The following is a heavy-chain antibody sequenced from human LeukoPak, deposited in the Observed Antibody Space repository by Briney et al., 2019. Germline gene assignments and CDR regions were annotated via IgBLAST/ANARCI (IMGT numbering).Heavy chain of an antibody. CDR3: TTDLTTHLPGGYYYGMDV. CDR2: VWYDGSNK. J-gene: IGHJ6*02. V-gene: IGHV3-33*08. CDR1: GFTFSSYA. Sequence: GSLRLSCAASGFTFSSYAMHWVRQAPGKGLEWVAVVWYDGSNKYYADSVKGRFTISRDNSKNTLYLQMNSLKTEDTAVYYCTTDLTTHLPGGYYYGMDVWGQGTTVTVSS. D-gene: IGHD4-11*01.